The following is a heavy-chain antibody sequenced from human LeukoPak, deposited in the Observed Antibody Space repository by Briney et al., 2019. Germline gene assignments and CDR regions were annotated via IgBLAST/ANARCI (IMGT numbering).Heavy chain of an antibody. D-gene: IGHD6-19*01. CDR3: ARLPAPSGWFYFDP. CDR1: GFTVNSNY. V-gene: IGHV3-53*01. J-gene: IGHJ5*02. CDR2: IYKDGRS. Sequence: AGGSLRLSCAASGFTVNSNYMSWVRQAPGKGLERVSIIYKDGRSYYADSVKGRFTISRDNSRNMLYLQMNSLRAEDTAVYYCARLPAPSGWFYFDPWGQGTLVTVSS.